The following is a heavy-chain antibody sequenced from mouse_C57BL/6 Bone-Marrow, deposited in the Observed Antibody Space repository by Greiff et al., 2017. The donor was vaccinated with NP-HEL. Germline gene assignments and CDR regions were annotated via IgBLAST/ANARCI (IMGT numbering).Heavy chain of an antibody. CDR3: AKGHRGYYAMDY. CDR2: IWRGGST. Sequence: VQRVESGPGLVQPSQSLSITCTVSGFSLTSYGVHWVRQSPGKGLEWLGVIWRGGSTDYNAAFMSRLSITKDNSKSQVFFKMNSLQADDTAIYYCAKGHRGYYAMDYWGQGTSVTVSS. J-gene: IGHJ4*01. CDR1: GFSLTSYG. D-gene: IGHD3-1*01. V-gene: IGHV2-5*01.